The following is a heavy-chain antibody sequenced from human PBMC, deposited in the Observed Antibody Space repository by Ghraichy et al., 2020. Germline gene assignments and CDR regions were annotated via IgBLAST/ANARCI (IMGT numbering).Heavy chain of an antibody. V-gene: IGHV3-7*03. J-gene: IGHJ4*02. CDR2: IKPDGSEK. Sequence: GGSLRLSCAASGFTFSSHWMSWVRQAPGKGLEWVAIIKPDGSEKYYVDSVKGRFTISRDNAKNSLYLQMNSLRAEDTAVYYCARGGSRSAGDYWGQGTLVTVSS. CDR1: GFTFSSHW. CDR3: ARGGSRSAGDY. D-gene: IGHD3-10*01.